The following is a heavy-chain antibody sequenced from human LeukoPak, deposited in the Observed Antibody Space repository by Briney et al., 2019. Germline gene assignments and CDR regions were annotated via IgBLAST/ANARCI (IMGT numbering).Heavy chain of an antibody. CDR2: ISAYNGNT. CDR1: GYTFTSYG. J-gene: IGHJ4*01. Sequence: GASVKVSCKASGYTFTSYGISWVRQAPGQGLEWMGWISAYNGNTNYAQKLQGRVTMTTDTSTSTAYMELRSLRSDDPAVYYFASSHDSGYDPTTTPGIDDWGQGTLVTV. CDR3: ASSHDSGYDPTTTPGIDD. D-gene: IGHD5-12*01. V-gene: IGHV1-18*01.